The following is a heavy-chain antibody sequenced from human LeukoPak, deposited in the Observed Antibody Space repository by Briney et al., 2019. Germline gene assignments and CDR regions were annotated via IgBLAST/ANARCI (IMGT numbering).Heavy chain of an antibody. CDR2: IFQRGYS. V-gene: IGHV4-38-2*01. CDR3: AGDKETTGNGRPNWLDP. CDR1: GYSISSGYY. J-gene: IGHJ5*02. D-gene: IGHD1-1*01. Sequence: SETLSLTCAVSGYSISSGYYWGWIRQPPGKGLQWIGSIFQRGYSYYNPSLKSRVTISVDTSRNQFSLKLSSVAAADTAVYYRAGDKETTGNGRPNWLDPWGQGTLVTVSS.